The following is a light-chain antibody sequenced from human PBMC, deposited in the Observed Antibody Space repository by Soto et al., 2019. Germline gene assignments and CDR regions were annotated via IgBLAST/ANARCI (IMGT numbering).Light chain of an antibody. V-gene: IGLV2-14*01. Sequence: QSALTQPASVSGSPGQSITISCTGTSSDVGGYNYVSWYQQHPGKAPKVMIYEVTNRPSGVSHRFSGSKSGNTASLTISGLQAEDEADYYCSSYTSSSTLDVFGTGTQLTVL. CDR3: SSYTSSSTLDV. J-gene: IGLJ7*01. CDR1: SSDVGGYNY. CDR2: EVT.